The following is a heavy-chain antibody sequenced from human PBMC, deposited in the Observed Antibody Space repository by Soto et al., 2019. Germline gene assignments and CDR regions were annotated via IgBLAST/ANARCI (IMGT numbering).Heavy chain of an antibody. CDR2: VSSSRIDI. CDR3: ARMRGDIRDMDV. J-gene: IGHJ6*03. V-gene: IGHV3-21*01. CDR1: GFTFSSYT. D-gene: IGHD3-10*01. Sequence: EVRLVASGGGLVKPGGSLRLSCAAAGFTFSSYTMNLVRQPPGKGLEWVSSVSSSRIDIFYADSVKGRFTISRDNAKNSLYLQMNSLTAEDTAVYYCARMRGDIRDMDVWGKGTTVTVSS.